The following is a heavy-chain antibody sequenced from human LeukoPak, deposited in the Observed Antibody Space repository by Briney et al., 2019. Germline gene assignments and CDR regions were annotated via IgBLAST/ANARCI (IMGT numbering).Heavy chain of an antibody. J-gene: IGHJ6*02. Sequence: PGGSLRLSCAASGFTFSSYAMNWVRQAPGKGLEWVAVMWYDGSNKYYADSVKGRFTISRDNSKNTLYLQMNSLRAEDTAVYYCARDRYCSSTSCYYYYYGMDVWGQGTTVTVSS. CDR1: GFTFSSYA. CDR2: MWYDGSNK. D-gene: IGHD2-2*01. CDR3: ARDRYCSSTSCYYYYYGMDV. V-gene: IGHV3-33*08.